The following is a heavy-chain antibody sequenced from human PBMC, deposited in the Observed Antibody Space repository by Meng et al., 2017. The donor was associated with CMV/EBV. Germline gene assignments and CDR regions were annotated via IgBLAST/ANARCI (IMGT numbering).Heavy chain of an antibody. CDR3: ARLERFLEWLISKTSYGMDV. V-gene: IGHV3-21*01. Sequence: WGSLRLSCAASGVTFSSYSMNWVRQAPGKGLEWISSISSSSSYIYYADSVKGRFTISRDNAKNSLYLQMNSLRAEDTAVYYCARLERFLEWLISKTSYGMDVWGQGTTVTVSS. D-gene: IGHD3-3*01. CDR1: GVTFSSYS. CDR2: ISSSSSYI. J-gene: IGHJ6*02.